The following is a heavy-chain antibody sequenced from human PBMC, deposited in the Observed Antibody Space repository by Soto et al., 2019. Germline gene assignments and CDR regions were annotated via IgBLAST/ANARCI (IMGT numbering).Heavy chain of an antibody. Sequence: GGSLRLSCAASGFTFSSYAMSWVRQAPGKGLEWVSAVSGSGGSTYYADSVKGRFTISRDNSKNTLYLQMNSLRAEDTAVYYCAKEGIVDFDWLAPYLDYWGQGTLVTVSS. V-gene: IGHV3-23*01. D-gene: IGHD3-9*01. J-gene: IGHJ4*02. CDR1: GFTFSSYA. CDR2: VSGSGGST. CDR3: AKEGIVDFDWLAPYLDY.